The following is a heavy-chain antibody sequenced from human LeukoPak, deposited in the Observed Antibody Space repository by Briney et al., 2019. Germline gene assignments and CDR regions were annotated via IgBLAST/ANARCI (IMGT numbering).Heavy chain of an antibody. D-gene: IGHD3-22*01. V-gene: IGHV1-3*03. CDR1: GYTFTSYA. CDR2: INAGNGNT. Sequence: GASVKVSCKASGYTFTSYAMHWVRQAPGQRLEWMGWINAGNGNTKYSQEFQGRVTITRDTSASTAYMELSSLRSEDMAVYYCARDFYYYDSSPNYYYYMDVWGKGTTVTVSS. J-gene: IGHJ6*03. CDR3: ARDFYYYDSSPNYYYYMDV.